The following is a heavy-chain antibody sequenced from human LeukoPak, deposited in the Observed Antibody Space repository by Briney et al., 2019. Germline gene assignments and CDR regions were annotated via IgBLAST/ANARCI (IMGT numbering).Heavy chain of an antibody. CDR2: ISAYNGNT. V-gene: IGHV1-18*04. D-gene: IGHD3-22*01. CDR3: ARGSYYYDSSGYLDYFDY. CDR1: GYSFTNYN. Sequence: ASVKVSCKTSGYSFTNYNLHWVRQAPGQGLEWMGWISAYNGNTNYAQKLQGRVTMTTDTSTSTAYMELRSLRSDDTAVCYCARGSYYYDSSGYLDYFDYWGQGTLVTVSS. J-gene: IGHJ4*02.